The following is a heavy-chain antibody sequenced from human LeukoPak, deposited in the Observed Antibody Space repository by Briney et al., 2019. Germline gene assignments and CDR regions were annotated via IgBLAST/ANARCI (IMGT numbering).Heavy chain of an antibody. J-gene: IGHJ6*03. V-gene: IGHV4-34*01. CDR3: ARAGLRSCSGGSCYSHYMDV. Sequence: PSETLSLTCAVYGGSFSGYYWSWIRQPPGKGLEWIGEINHSGSTNYNPSLKSRVTISVDTSKNQLSLKLSSVTAADTAVYYCARAGLRSCSGGSCYSHYMDVWDKGTTVTVSS. D-gene: IGHD2-15*01. CDR1: GGSFSGYY. CDR2: INHSGST.